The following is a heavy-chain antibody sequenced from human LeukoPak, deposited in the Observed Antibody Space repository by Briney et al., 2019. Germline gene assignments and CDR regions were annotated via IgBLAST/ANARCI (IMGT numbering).Heavy chain of an antibody. Sequence: GGSLRLSCIASGFTFGNYGMSWVRQAPGRGLEWVSGIGWKGDSTSYADSVKGRFTVSRDNAKNSLYLQMNSLRAEDTALCYCARESWGYDSSGYYYVYGQWGQGTLVTVSS. V-gene: IGHV3-20*04. CDR1: GFTFGNYG. J-gene: IGHJ4*02. CDR3: ARESWGYDSSGYYYVYGQ. D-gene: IGHD3-22*01. CDR2: IGWKGDST.